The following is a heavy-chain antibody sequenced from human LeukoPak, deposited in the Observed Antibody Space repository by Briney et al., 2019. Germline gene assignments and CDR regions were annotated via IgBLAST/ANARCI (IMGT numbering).Heavy chain of an antibody. CDR3: AREYSSSSGYFDY. V-gene: IGHV4-4*07. CDR2: IYTSGST. D-gene: IGHD6-6*01. CDR1: GGSISSYY. Sequence: SETLSLTCTVSGGSISSYYRSWIRQPAGKGLEWIGRIYTSGSTNYNPSLKSRVTISVDKSKNQFSLKLSSVTAADTAVYYCAREYSSSSGYFDYWGQGTLVTVSS. J-gene: IGHJ4*02.